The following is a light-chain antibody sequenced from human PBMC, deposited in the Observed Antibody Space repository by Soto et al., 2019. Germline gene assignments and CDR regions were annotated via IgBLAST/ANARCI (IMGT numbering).Light chain of an antibody. CDR3: QTWDSNTVV. J-gene: IGLJ2*01. CDR1: RGDVGRYNY. CDR2: DVT. V-gene: IGLV2-11*01. Sequence: QSALTQPRSVSASPGQSVTFSCTGTRGDVGRYNYVSWYQQYPGKAPKLMIYDVTKRPSGVPDRFSGSNSGNTATLTISGTQAMDEADYYCQTWDSNTVVFGGGTKLTVL.